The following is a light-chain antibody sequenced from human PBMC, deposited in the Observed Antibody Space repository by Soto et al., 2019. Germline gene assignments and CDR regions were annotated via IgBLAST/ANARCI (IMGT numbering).Light chain of an antibody. CDR3: AAWDDSLSVR. V-gene: IGLV1-47*01. Sequence: QSVLTQPPSASGTPGQRVTISCSGSSSNIGSNYVYWYQQLPGTAPKLLIYRNNQRPSGVPDRFSGSKSGTSASLASSGLRSEDEADYYCAAWDDSLSVRFGGGTKLTVL. J-gene: IGLJ3*02. CDR1: SSNIGSNY. CDR2: RNN.